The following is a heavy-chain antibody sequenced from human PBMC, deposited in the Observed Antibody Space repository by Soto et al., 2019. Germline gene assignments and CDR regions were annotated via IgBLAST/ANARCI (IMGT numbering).Heavy chain of an antibody. Sequence: ETLSLTCSVSGYSVSSSDYYWAWIRQPPGKGLEWIGSMLYSGLTYYNPSLKGRVTLSVDTSKNQFSVRLNSVTASDTAVYYCAPLSVSLSGPYGIHVWGQGTTVTVSS. J-gene: IGHJ6*02. V-gene: IGHV4-39*01. CDR1: GYSVSSSDYY. CDR3: APLSVSLSGPYGIHV. CDR2: MLYSGLT. D-gene: IGHD2-15*01.